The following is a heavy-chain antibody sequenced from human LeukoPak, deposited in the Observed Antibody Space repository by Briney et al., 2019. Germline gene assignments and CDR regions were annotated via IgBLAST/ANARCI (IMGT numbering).Heavy chain of an antibody. D-gene: IGHD6-13*01. V-gene: IGHV3-48*04. CDR2: ISSSSTTI. CDR3: AREPGIAAAGDQGDV. J-gene: IGHJ6*04. CDR1: GFTFSSYS. Sequence: GGSLRLSCAASGFTFSSYSMMWVRQAPGKGLEWVSYISSSSTTIHYADSVKGRFTISRDNAKNSLYLQMNSLRAEDTAVYYCAREPGIAAAGDQGDVWGKGNTVTVSS.